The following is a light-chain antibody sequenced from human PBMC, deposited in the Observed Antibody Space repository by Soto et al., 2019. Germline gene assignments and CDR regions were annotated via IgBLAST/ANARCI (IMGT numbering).Light chain of an antibody. Sequence: EIVLTQSPATLSLSPGERSTLSCRASQSVSSYLAWYQQKPGQAPRFLIYGASSRATGIPDRFRGSGSGTDFTLTISRLEPEDFAVYSCQQYGSSPTFGQGTKVDIK. V-gene: IGKV3-20*01. J-gene: IGKJ1*01. CDR3: QQYGSSPT. CDR2: GAS. CDR1: QSVSSY.